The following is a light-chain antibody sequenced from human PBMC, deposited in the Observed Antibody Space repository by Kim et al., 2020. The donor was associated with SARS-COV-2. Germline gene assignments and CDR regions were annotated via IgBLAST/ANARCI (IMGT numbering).Light chain of an antibody. J-gene: IGKJ3*01. CDR2: WAS. CDR3: QQYYSTPFT. CDR1: QSVLYSPNNKNY. Sequence: DIVMTQSPDSLDVSLGERATINCKSSQSVLYSPNNKNYLAWYQQKPGQSPKLLIYWASTRESGVPDRFSGSGSGTDFTLTISSLQAEDVAVYYCQQYYSTPFTFGPGTKVDIK. V-gene: IGKV4-1*01.